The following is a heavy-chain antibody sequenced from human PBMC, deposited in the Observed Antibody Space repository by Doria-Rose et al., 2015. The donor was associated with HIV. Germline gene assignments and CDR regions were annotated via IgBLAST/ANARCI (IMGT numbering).Heavy chain of an antibody. CDR2: ITGTSNSI. CDR3: ATFGGTGDWYFDL. Sequence: LEWVSSITGTSNSIYYADSVTGRFTISRDNAKNSLYLQMNSLKAEDSAIYYCATFGGTGDWYFDLWGRGSPITVST. D-gene: IGHD3-10*01. J-gene: IGHJ2*01. V-gene: IGHV3-21*01.